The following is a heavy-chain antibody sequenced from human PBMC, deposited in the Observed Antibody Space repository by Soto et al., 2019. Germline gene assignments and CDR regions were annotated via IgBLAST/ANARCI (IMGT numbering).Heavy chain of an antibody. CDR2: IYWDDDK. CDR3: AHSLIPNWGSRGAFDY. Sequence: QITLKESGPTLVKPTQTLTLTCTFSGFSLSTSGVGVGWIRQPPGKALEWLALIYWDDDKRYSPSLMSRLTITKDTSKNQVVLTMTNMDPVDTATYYCAHSLIPNWGSRGAFDYWGQGTLVTVSS. D-gene: IGHD7-27*01. J-gene: IGHJ4*02. CDR1: GFSLSTSGVG. V-gene: IGHV2-5*02.